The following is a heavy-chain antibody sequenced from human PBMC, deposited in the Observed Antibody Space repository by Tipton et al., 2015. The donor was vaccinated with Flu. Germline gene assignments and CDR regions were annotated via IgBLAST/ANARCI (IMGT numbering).Heavy chain of an antibody. Sequence: TLSLTCTVSGGSISSGDYYWSWIRQHPGKGLEWIGYIYYSGITSYNPSLKSRVAISVDTSKNQFSLKLSSVTAADTAVYYCARDSAAHYGMDVWGQGTTVTVSS. CDR3: ARDSAAHYGMDV. J-gene: IGHJ6*02. D-gene: IGHD6-13*01. CDR2: IYYSGIT. V-gene: IGHV4-30-4*08. CDR1: GGSISSGDYY.